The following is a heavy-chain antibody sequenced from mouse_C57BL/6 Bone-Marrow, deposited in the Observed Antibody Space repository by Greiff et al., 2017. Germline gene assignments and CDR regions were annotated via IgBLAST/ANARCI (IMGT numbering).Heavy chain of an antibody. CDR3: VRQYGRRAMDY. V-gene: IGHV10-1*01. J-gene: IGHJ4*01. CDR1: GFSFNTYA. Sequence: EVQLVESGGGLVQPKGSLKLSCAASGFSFNTYAMNWVRQAPGKGLEWVARIRSKSNNYATYYADSVKDRFTISRDDSECMLYLQMNNLKTEDTAMYYCVRQYGRRAMDYWGQGTSVTVSS. CDR2: IRSKSNNYAT. D-gene: IGHD1-1*01.